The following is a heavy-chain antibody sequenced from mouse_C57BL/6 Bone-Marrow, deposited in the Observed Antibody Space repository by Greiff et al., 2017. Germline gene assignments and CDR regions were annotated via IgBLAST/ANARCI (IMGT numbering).Heavy chain of an antibody. V-gene: IGHV2-9-1*01. CDR2: IWTGGGT. D-gene: IGHD1-1*01. J-gene: IGHJ1*03. CDR1: GFSLTSYA. Sequence: VKLVESGPGLVAPSQSLSITCTVSGFSLTSYAISWVRQPPGKGLEWLGVIWTGGGTNYNSALKSRLSISKDNSKSQVFLKMNSLQTDDTARYYCARAITTVVEGYFDVWGTGTTVTVSS. CDR3: ARAITTVVEGYFDV.